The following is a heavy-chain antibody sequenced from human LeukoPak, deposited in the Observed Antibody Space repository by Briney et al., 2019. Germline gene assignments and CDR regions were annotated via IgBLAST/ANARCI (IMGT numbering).Heavy chain of an antibody. CDR1: GFTFSSYW. J-gene: IGHJ4*02. CDR3: ARDAGGSGSYNPKPFDY. CDR2: ISSSSSYI. D-gene: IGHD3-10*01. V-gene: IGHV3-21*01. Sequence: GGSLRLSCAASGFTFSSYWMHWVRQAPGKGLEWVSSISSSSSYIYYADSVKGRFTISRDNAKNSLYLQMNSLRAEDTAVYYCARDAGGSGSYNPKPFDYWGQGTLVTVSS.